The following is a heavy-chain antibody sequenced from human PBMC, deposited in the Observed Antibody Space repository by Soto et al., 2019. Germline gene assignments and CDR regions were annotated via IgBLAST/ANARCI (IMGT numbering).Heavy chain of an antibody. Sequence: QTRSLTCAISGDSVARKTVAGNWIRQSPSRGLEWLGRTYYRSKWSTDYAVSLKSRITINPDTSKNQFSLQLNSVTPEDTAVYYCTRALSGSSASWGQGTLVTVSS. CDR3: TRALSGSSAS. J-gene: IGHJ5*02. CDR1: GDSVARKTVA. V-gene: IGHV6-1*01. CDR2: TYYRSKWST. D-gene: IGHD1-26*01.